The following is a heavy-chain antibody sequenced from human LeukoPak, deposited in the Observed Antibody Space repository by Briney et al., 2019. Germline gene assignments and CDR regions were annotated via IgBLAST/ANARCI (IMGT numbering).Heavy chain of an antibody. Sequence: GASVKVSCKASGYTFTSYDINWVRQATGEGLEWMGWMNPNSGNTGYAQKFQGRVTMTRNTSISTAYMELSSLRSEDTAVYYCARGRVSHDAFDIWGQGTMVAVSS. CDR2: MNPNSGNT. CDR1: GYTFTSYD. D-gene: IGHD6-6*01. J-gene: IGHJ3*02. CDR3: ARGRVSHDAFDI. V-gene: IGHV1-8*01.